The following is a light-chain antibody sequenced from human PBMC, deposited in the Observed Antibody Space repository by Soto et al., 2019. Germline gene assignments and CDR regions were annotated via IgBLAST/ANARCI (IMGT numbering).Light chain of an antibody. CDR2: GAS. Sequence: EIVLTQSPGTLSLSPGEGATLSCRASQTVSSTYLAWYQQKPGRAPSLLIHGASTRAAGIPDRFSASGSGTHFTLTINRLEPEDFAVYFCQQFGTSPYTFGQGTTAEIE. J-gene: IGKJ2*01. CDR3: QQFGTSPYT. V-gene: IGKV3-20*01. CDR1: QTVSSTY.